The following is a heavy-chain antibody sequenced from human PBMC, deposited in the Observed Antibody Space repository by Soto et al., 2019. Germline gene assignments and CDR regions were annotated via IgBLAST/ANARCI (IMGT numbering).Heavy chain of an antibody. CDR3: ARAMVRGHRALGVDI. D-gene: IGHD3-10*01. J-gene: IGHJ3*02. Sequence: SQTLSLTCALSGDSVSSNSAAWNWIRQSPSRGLEWLGRTYCRSKWYNDYAVSVKSRITINPDTSKNQFSLQLNSVTPEDTAVYYCARAMVRGHRALGVDIWGQGTMVTVSS. CDR2: TYCRSKWYN. CDR1: GDSVSSNSAA. V-gene: IGHV6-1*01.